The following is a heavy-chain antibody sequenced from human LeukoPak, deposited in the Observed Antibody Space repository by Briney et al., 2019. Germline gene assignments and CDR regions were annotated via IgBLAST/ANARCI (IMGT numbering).Heavy chain of an antibody. CDR1: GYTFTSYD. Sequence: ASVKVSCKASGYTFTSYDINWVRQAPGQGLEWMGWMNPNSGNTGYAQKFQGRVTMTRNTSISTAYMELSSLRSEDTAVYYCARATLWFGEFIDAFDIWGQGTMVTVSS. D-gene: IGHD3-10*01. CDR3: ARATLWFGEFIDAFDI. CDR2: MNPNSGNT. J-gene: IGHJ3*02. V-gene: IGHV1-8*01.